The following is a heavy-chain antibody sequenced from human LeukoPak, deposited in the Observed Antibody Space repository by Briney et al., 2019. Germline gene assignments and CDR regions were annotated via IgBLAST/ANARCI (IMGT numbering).Heavy chain of an antibody. Sequence: PGGSLRLSCAASGFTFSSYWMHWVRQAPGKGLVWVSRINTDGSSTTYADSVKGRITISRDNAKNTLYLQMNSLRAEDTAVYYCARGRGSGTYWNWGQGTLVTVSS. CDR3: ARGRGSGTYWN. V-gene: IGHV3-74*03. J-gene: IGHJ4*02. CDR2: INTDGSST. D-gene: IGHD3-10*01. CDR1: GFTFSSYW.